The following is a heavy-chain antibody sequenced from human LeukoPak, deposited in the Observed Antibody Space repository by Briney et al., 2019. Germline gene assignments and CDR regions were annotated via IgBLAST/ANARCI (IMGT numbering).Heavy chain of an antibody. D-gene: IGHD2-21*02. CDR1: GFTFSCYW. Sequence: GGSLRLSCAVSGFTFSCYWMHWVRQAPGKGLVWVSRVNSDGSSTTYADSVKGRFTISRDNAKNTLYLQMNSLRAEDTAVYYCARSPNCGGDCSWGQGTLVTVSS. V-gene: IGHV3-74*03. CDR3: ARSPNCGGDCS. J-gene: IGHJ5*02. CDR2: VNSDGSST.